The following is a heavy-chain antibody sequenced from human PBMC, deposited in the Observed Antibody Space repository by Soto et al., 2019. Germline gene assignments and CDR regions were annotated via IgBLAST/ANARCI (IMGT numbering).Heavy chain of an antibody. V-gene: IGHV1-18*01. CDR1: GYTFTSYG. D-gene: IGHD2-2*01. CDR2: ISAYNGNT. J-gene: IGHJ4*02. CDR3: ARVGYCSSTSCYGAFGY. Sequence: GASVKVSCKASGYTFTSYGISWVRQAPGQGLEWMGWISAYNGNTNYAQKLQGRVTMTTDTSTSTAYMELRSLRSDDTAVYYCARVGYCSSTSCYGAFGYWGQGTLVTVSS.